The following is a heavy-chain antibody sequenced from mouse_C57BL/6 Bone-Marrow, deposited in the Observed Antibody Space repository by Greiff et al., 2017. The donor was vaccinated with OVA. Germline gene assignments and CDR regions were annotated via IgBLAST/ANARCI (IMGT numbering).Heavy chain of an antibody. Sequence: ESGPGLVKPSQSLPLTCSVTGYSITSGYYWNWIRQFPGNKLEWMGYISYDGSNNYNPSLKNRISITRDTSKNQFFLKLNSVTTEDTATYYCARDRFAYWGQGTLVTVSA. V-gene: IGHV3-6*01. CDR3: ARDRFAY. CDR2: ISYDGSN. J-gene: IGHJ3*01. CDR1: GYSITSGYY.